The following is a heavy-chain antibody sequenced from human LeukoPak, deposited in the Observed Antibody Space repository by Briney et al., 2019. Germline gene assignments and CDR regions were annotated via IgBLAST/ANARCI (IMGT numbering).Heavy chain of an antibody. CDR3: ARVTWIQHYYYYYGMDV. D-gene: IGHD5-18*01. CDR1: GGSISSYY. CDR2: IYYSGST. J-gene: IGHJ6*02. Sequence: SETLSLTYTVSGGSISSYYWSWIRQPPGKGLEWIGYIYYSGSTNYNPSLKSRVTISVDTSKNQFSLKLSSVTAADTAVYYCARVTWIQHYYYYYGMDVWGQGTTVTVSS. V-gene: IGHV4-59*08.